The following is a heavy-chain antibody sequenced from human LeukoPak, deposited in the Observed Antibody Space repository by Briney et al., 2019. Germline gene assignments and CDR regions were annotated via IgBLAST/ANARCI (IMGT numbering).Heavy chain of an antibody. Sequence: PSETLSLKCTVSGDSITSTTSYWVWVRQIPGKGLEWVGTIHHGGSTYYNPSFKSRVTVSIDTSKSQFSLQMFSVTAADTAFYYCARRPLKPLSLYYDTWGQGLLVTVST. J-gene: IGHJ5*02. CDR3: ARRPLKPLSLYYDT. V-gene: IGHV4-39*01. CDR2: IHHGGST. D-gene: IGHD3-10*01. CDR1: GDSITSTTSY.